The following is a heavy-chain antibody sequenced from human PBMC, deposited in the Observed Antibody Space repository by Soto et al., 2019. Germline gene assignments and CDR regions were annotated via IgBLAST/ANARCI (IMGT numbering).Heavy chain of an antibody. Sequence: QVQLLQSGAEVKKPGSSVKVSCQVSGGAFTDVGLNCVRHVPGQGLEWLGGIIPLHNTSNYSLKFLGRGSVTADITSSTVYMHLTGLTSDDTDTYYCAIWSHWNLLYFRGMDVWGQGTTVTVSS. CDR1: GGAFTDVG. J-gene: IGHJ6*02. CDR2: IIPLHNTS. D-gene: IGHD1-1*01. V-gene: IGHV1-69*06. CDR3: AIWSHWNLLYFRGMDV.